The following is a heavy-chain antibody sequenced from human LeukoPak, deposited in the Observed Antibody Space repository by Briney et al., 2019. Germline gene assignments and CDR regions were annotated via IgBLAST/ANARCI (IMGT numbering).Heavy chain of an antibody. CDR1: GFTISSAW. V-gene: IGHV3-7*04. J-gene: IGHJ4*02. Sequence: GGSLRLSFPLSGFTISSAWMGWVRQAPGKGLEWVANINQAGSEEYYVESERGRFFISRDNAENSLYLQMNSLTAEETAVNYWAWMPGRSFHSWGQGTLVTVSS. D-gene: IGHD3-10*01. CDR3: AWMPGRSFHS. CDR2: INQAGSEE.